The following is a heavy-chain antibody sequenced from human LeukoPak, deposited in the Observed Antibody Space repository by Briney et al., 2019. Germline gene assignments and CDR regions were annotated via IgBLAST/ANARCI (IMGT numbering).Heavy chain of an antibody. CDR3: ARDWGPILWFGELLSYRAGWFDP. J-gene: IGHJ5*02. CDR2: INPNSGGT. Sequence: GASVKVSCKASGYTFTGYYMHWVRQAPGQGLEWMGWINPNSGGTNYAQKFQGRVTITADESTSTAYMELSSLRSEDTAVYYCARDWGPILWFGELLSYRAGWFDPWGQGTLVTVSS. V-gene: IGHV1-2*02. D-gene: IGHD3-10*01. CDR1: GYTFTGYY.